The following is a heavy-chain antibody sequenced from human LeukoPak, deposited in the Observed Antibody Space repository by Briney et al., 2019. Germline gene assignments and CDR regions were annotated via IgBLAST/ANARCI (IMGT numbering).Heavy chain of an antibody. V-gene: IGHV1-69*13. CDR3: ASLVS. J-gene: IGHJ5*02. D-gene: IGHD6-13*01. CDR2: IIPIFGTA. CDR1: GYTFTSYY. Sequence: SVKVSCKASGYTFTSYYMHWVRQAPGQGLEWMGGIIPIFGTANYAQKFQGRVTITADESTSTAYMELSSLRSEDTAVYYCASLVSWGQGTLVTVSS.